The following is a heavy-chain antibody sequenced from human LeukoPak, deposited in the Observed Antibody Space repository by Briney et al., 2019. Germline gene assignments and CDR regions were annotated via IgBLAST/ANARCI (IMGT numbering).Heavy chain of an antibody. V-gene: IGHV1-2*02. Sequence: ASVKVSCKASGYTFTGYYMHWVRQAPGQGLEWMGWSNPNSGGTNYAKKFQGRVTMTRDTPISTAYMELSRLRSDDTAVYYCARESDIVVVPAAIEVPRALDPWGQGTLVTVSS. J-gene: IGHJ5*02. CDR3: ARESDIVVVPAAIEVPRALDP. D-gene: IGHD2-2*01. CDR2: SNPNSGGT. CDR1: GYTFTGYY.